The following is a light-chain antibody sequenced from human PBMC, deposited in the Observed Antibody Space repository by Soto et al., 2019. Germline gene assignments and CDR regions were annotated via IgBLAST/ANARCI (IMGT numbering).Light chain of an antibody. V-gene: IGKV1-17*01. CDR3: LQHNSFPWT. J-gene: IGKJ1*01. CDR1: QGFTNY. Sequence: DIQMTQSPSSLSASVGDRVTITCRASQGFTNYLTWYQQKPGKAPKRLIYGESNLHSGVPSRFSGSGSGTEFTLTISSLQPEDFATYYCLQHNSFPWTFGQATKVQIK. CDR2: GES.